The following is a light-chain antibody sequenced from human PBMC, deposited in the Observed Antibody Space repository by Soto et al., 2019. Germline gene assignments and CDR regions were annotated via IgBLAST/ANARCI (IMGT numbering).Light chain of an antibody. CDR3: QHSYNTPRT. V-gene: IGKV1-39*01. CDR1: QSISNF. CDR2: SAS. Sequence: DIQLTQSPSSLSASVGDRVTITCRASQSISNFLNWYQQKPVQAPKLLISSASNVQSGVPSRCGGRGSGTDFPLTISGLQPEDVSSYCCQHSYNTPRTFGQGTKVEI. J-gene: IGKJ1*01.